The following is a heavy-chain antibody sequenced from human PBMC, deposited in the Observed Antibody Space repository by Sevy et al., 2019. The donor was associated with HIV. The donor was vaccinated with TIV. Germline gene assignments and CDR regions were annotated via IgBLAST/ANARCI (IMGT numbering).Heavy chain of an antibody. Sequence: SETLSLTCAVSGGSIRSYYWSWIRQSPGKGLEWIGYIDYSGSTNYNPSLKSRVSMSIDTSTNRSSLKLSSVTAADTALYYCGGLDYHYYHAMDVWGQGTTVPVSS. V-gene: IGHV4-59*03. CDR1: GGSIRSYY. CDR2: IDYSGST. D-gene: IGHD3-10*01. J-gene: IGHJ6*02. CDR3: GGLDYHYYHAMDV.